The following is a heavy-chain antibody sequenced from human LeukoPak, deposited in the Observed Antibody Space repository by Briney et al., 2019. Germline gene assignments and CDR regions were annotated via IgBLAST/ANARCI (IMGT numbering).Heavy chain of an antibody. Sequence: GGSLRLSCTVSGFTFSDYYMTWIRQAPGKGLEWVSYISHDGDTIYYADSVQGRFTVSRDNTRNSLYLQMNSPRPEDTAVYYCARASPGTPAYWGHGTLVIVSS. CDR2: ISHDGDTI. D-gene: IGHD3-10*01. J-gene: IGHJ4*01. V-gene: IGHV3-11*01. CDR3: ARASPGTPAY. CDR1: GFTFSDYY.